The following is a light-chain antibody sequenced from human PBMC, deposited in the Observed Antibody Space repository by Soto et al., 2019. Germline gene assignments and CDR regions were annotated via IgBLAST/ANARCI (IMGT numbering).Light chain of an antibody. CDR3: QQLNSYLALT. CDR2: AAS. J-gene: IGKJ4*01. CDR1: QGISSY. Sequence: DIQLTQSPSFLSASVGDRVTITCRASQGISSYLAWYQQKPGKAPKLLIYAASTLQSGVPSRFIGSGSGTEFTLTISSLQPEDFATYYCQQLNSYLALTFGGGNKVEIK. V-gene: IGKV1-9*01.